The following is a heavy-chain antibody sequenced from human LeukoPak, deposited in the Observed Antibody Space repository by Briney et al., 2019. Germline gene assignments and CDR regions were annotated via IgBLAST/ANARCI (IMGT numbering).Heavy chain of an antibody. CDR3: VRGVGGEYFYFDR. Sequence: SETLSLTCGVSGDSISSDGHSWSWIRQPPGKGLEWVGYIYHSGAAYHNPSLKSRLALSVDTSNNQFSLRLRSVTAADTAVYYCVRGVGGEYFYFDRWGQGALVTVSS. CDR1: GDSISSDGHS. V-gene: IGHV4-30-4*07. J-gene: IGHJ4*02. CDR2: IYHSGAA. D-gene: IGHD1-26*01.